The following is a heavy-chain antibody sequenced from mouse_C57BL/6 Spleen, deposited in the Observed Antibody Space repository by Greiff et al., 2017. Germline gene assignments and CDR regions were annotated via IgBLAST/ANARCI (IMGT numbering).Heavy chain of an antibody. J-gene: IGHJ3*01. CDR3: ARGGTGSAWFAY. CDR2: IYPGSGNT. V-gene: IGHV1-76*01. Sequence: QVQLKESGAELVRPGASVKLSCKASGYTFTDYYINWVKQRPGQGLEWIARIYPGSGNTYYNEKFKGKATLTAEKSSSTAYMQLSSLTSEDSAVYFCARGGTGSAWFAYWGQGTLVTVSA. D-gene: IGHD4-1*01. CDR1: GYTFTDYY.